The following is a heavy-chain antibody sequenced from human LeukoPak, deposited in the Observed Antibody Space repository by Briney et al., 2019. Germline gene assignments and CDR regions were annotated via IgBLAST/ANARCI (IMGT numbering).Heavy chain of an antibody. CDR2: ISAYNGNT. CDR1: GYTFTSYG. CDR3: ARVGSGRVVAATSYYYYYGMDV. D-gene: IGHD2-15*01. Sequence: ASVKVSCKASGYTFTSYGISWVRQAPGQGLEWMGWISAYNGNTNYAQKLQGRVIMTTDTSTSTAYMELRSLRSDDTAVYYCARVGSGRVVAATSYYYYYGMDVWGKGTTVTVSS. V-gene: IGHV1-18*04. J-gene: IGHJ6*04.